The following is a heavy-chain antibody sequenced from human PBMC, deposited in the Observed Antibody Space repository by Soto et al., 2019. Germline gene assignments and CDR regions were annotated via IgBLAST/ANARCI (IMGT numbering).Heavy chain of an antibody. CDR3: ASSYSNYALIDYYYYGMYV. J-gene: IGHJ6*02. V-gene: IGHV1-3*01. D-gene: IGHD4-4*01. CDR1: GYTFTSYA. Sequence: GASVKVSCKASGYTFTSYAMHWVRQAPGQRLEWMGWINAGNGNTKYSQKFQGRVTITRDTSASTAYMELSSLRSEDTAVYYCASSYSNYALIDYYYYGMYVWGQGTTVPVSS. CDR2: INAGNGNT.